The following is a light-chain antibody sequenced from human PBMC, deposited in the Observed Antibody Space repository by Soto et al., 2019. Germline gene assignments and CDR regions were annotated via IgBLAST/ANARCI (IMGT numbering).Light chain of an antibody. J-gene: IGLJ1*01. CDR1: SSDIGTYNL. V-gene: IGLV2-23*01. CDR3: CSYAGSYTWV. CDR2: EGI. Sequence: SVLTQPASVSGSPGQSITISCTGTSSDIGTYNLVSWYQHYPGKAPKLMIYEGIKRPSGVSNRFSGSKSGNTAFLTISGLQAEDEADYYCCSYAGSYTWVFGSGTKVTVL.